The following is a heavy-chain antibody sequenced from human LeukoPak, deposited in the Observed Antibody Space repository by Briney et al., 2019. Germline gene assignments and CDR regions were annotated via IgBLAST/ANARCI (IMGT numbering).Heavy chain of an antibody. CDR1: GFTFSSYG. CDR3: AKDRGFWSSHCDY. Sequence: QAGGSLRLSCAASGFTFSSYGIHWVRQAPGKGLEWVAIISYDGSRKYYGDSVKGRFTISRDNSKNTLFLQMNSLRAEDTAVYYCAKDRGFWSSHCDYWGQGNLVTVSS. CDR2: ISYDGSRK. D-gene: IGHD3-3*01. V-gene: IGHV3-30*18. J-gene: IGHJ4*02.